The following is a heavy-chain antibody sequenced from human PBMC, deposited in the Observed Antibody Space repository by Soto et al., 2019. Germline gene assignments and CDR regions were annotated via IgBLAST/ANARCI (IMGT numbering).Heavy chain of an antibody. CDR1: GGSISSGGYY. D-gene: IGHD2-15*01. J-gene: IGHJ4*02. CDR2: IYYSGST. V-gene: IGHV4-31*03. CDR3: ARASPNTIRGSCYYFDY. Sequence: LSLTCTVSGGSISSGGYYWSWIRQHPGKGLEWIGYIYYSGSTYYNPSLKSRVTISVDTSKNQFSLKLSSVTAADTAVYYCARASPNTIRGSCYYFDYWGQGTLVTVSS.